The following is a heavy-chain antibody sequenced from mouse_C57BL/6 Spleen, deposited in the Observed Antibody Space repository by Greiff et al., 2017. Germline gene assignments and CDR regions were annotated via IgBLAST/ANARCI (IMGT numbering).Heavy chain of an antibody. CDR1: GYTFTSYW. CDR2: IYPGSGST. D-gene: IGHD1-1*01. Sequence: QVQLQQPGAELVKPGASVTMSCKASGYTFTSYWITWVKQRPGQGLEWIGDIYPGSGSTNYNEKFKSKATLTVDTSSSTAYMQLSSLTSEDSAVYYYAIYCGSSCVGCYAMDYWGQGTSVTVSS. CDR3: AIYCGSSCVGCYAMDY. J-gene: IGHJ4*01. V-gene: IGHV1-55*01.